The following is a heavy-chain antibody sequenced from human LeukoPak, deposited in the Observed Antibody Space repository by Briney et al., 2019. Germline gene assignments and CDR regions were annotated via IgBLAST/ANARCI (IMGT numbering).Heavy chain of an antibody. CDR1: GFTFSSYA. Sequence: GGSLRLSCAASGFTFSSYAVTWVRQAPGQGLGWVSAISGSGDSTYYADSVKGRFTISRDNSKNTLYLQMNSLRAEDTAVYYCAKRPGGGNYHFDYWGQGTLVTVSS. J-gene: IGHJ4*02. D-gene: IGHD1-7*01. V-gene: IGHV3-23*01. CDR3: AKRPGGGNYHFDY. CDR2: ISGSGDST.